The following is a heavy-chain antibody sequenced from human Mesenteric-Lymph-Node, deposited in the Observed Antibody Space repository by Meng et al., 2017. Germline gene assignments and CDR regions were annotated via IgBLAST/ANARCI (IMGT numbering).Heavy chain of an antibody. CDR2: ISYDGSNK. CDR1: GFTFSSYA. V-gene: IGHV3-30*01. Sequence: GESLKISCAASGFTFSSYAMHWVRQAPGKGLEWVAVISYDGSNKYYADSVKGRFTISRDNSKNTLYLQMNSLRAEDTAVYYCARDLSQQLVLLRRYYYYYGMDVWGQGTTVTVSS. CDR3: ARDLSQQLVLLRRYYYYYGMDV. D-gene: IGHD6-6*01. J-gene: IGHJ6*02.